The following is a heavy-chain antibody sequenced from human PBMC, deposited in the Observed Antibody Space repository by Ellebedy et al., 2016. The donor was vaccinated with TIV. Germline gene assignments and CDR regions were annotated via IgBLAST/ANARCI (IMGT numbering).Heavy chain of an antibody. CDR3: ARRTPSGSYNYFDY. CDR2: IYASGGT. Sequence: SETLSLTXTVSGGSTSSYYWSWIRQPAGKGLEWIGRIYASGGTNYNPSLKSRVTVSLDTSKNQFSLKLSSVTAADTAVYYCARRTPSGSYNYFDYWGQGILVTVSS. D-gene: IGHD1-26*01. J-gene: IGHJ4*02. CDR1: GGSTSSYY. V-gene: IGHV4-4*07.